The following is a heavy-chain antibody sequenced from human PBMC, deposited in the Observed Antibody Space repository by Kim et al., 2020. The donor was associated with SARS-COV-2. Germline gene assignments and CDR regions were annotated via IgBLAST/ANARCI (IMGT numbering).Heavy chain of an antibody. CDR3: ARGGGWSYQYYFDY. J-gene: IGHJ4*02. D-gene: IGHD6-19*01. Sequence: GGSLRLSCAASGFTFSSYWMYWVRQVPGKGLVWVSRINRDGSSKSYVDSVKGRFTISRDNAKNTLYLQMNSLRAEDTAVYYCARGGGWSYQYYFDYWGQG. V-gene: IGHV3-74*01. CDR1: GFTFSSYW. CDR2: INRDGSSK.